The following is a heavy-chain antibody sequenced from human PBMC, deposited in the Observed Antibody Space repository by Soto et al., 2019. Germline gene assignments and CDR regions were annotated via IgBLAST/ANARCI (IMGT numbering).Heavy chain of an antibody. CDR1: GHPLSELA. J-gene: IGHJ6*02. D-gene: IGHD3-22*01. V-gene: IGHV1-24*01. Sequence: ASVKVSCKVSGHPLSELAIHWVRQAPGKGLEWMGGFNPEDDKRILAQKFQGRVTMSEDTSTDTAYMEVSSLRSEDTAMYYCATAGNYYFDSSGYRPAYYYYYYGMDVWGQGTTVTVSS. CDR2: FNPEDDKR. CDR3: ATAGNYYFDSSGYRPAYYYYYYGMDV.